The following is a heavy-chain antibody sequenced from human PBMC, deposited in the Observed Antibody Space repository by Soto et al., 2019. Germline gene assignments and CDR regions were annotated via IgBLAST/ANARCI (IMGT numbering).Heavy chain of an antibody. D-gene: IGHD6-13*01. CDR3: GRGGSGIYGMDV. Sequence: EVQVVESGGGLVQPGGSLRLSCAASGFTFSSYWVHWVRQAPGRGLVWVSRINGDGSSTNYADSVKGRFTISRDNAKNTLYLQMNSLRAEDTAVYLCGRGGSGIYGMDVWGQGTTVTVSS. J-gene: IGHJ6*02. CDR1: GFTFSSYW. CDR2: INGDGSST. V-gene: IGHV3-74*01.